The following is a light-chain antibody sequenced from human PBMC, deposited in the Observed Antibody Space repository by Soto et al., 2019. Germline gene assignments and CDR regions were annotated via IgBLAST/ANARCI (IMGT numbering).Light chain of an antibody. Sequence: EFVLTQSPGTLSLSPGERATLSCRASQSVSSTFLAWYQQKPGQPPRLLIYGASTRGTGIPDRFSGSGPGTDFTLTISRLEPEDFAVYYCQHYGSSPPLTFGGGTKVEIK. V-gene: IGKV3-20*01. CDR1: QSVSSTF. CDR2: GAS. CDR3: QHYGSSPPLT. J-gene: IGKJ4*01.